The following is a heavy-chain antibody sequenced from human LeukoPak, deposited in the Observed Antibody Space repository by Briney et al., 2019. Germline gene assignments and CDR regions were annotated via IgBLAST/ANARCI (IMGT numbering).Heavy chain of an antibody. Sequence: PSETLSLTCSVSDGSMSGSSFFWGFWAWIRQSPGKGREWIGGIYNSGSTYYTPSLKSRVTISVDTSNNQFSLNLSSVTVADTAVYFCARDVGRGNWNYDSYMDVWGKGTTVTVSS. CDR3: ARDVGRGNWNYDSYMDV. CDR2: IYNSGST. D-gene: IGHD1-20*01. V-gene: IGHV4-39*07. CDR1: DGSMSGSSFF. J-gene: IGHJ6*03.